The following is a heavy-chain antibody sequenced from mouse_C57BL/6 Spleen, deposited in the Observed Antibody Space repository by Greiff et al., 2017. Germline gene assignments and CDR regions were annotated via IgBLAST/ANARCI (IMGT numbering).Heavy chain of an antibody. Sequence: VQLQQSGPELVKPGASVKISCKASGYTFTDYYMNWVKQSHGKSLEWIGDINPNNGGTSYNQKFKGKATLTVDKSSSTAYMELRSLTSEDSAVYYCAPSNYYAMDYWGQGTSVTVSS. CDR2: INPNNGGT. CDR3: APSNYYAMDY. V-gene: IGHV1-26*01. CDR1: GYTFTDYY. J-gene: IGHJ4*01. D-gene: IGHD2-10*02.